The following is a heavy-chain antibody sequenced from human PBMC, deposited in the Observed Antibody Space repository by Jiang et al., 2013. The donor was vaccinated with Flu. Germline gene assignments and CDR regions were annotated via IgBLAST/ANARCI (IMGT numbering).Heavy chain of an antibody. V-gene: IGHV1-58*02. J-gene: IGHJ6*04. CDR2: IVVGTGKT. CDR3: TARASGSYFFDYYYGMDV. Sequence: TSVKVSCKASGFSFPSSVMQWVRQARGQRLEWIGWIVVGTGKTKYAQRFQERVTITRDMSTTTAYMELSSLRSEDTATYYCTARASGSYFFDYYYGMDVWGKGTTVTVSS. CDR1: GFSFPSSV. D-gene: IGHD1-26*01.